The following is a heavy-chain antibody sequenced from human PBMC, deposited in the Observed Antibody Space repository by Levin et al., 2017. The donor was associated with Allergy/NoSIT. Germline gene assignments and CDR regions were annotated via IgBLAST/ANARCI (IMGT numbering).Heavy chain of an antibody. Sequence: PGASVKVSCKASGYAFSNYGISWVRQAPGQGLEWMGWISVNSGDTNYAQKIQGRVTMTTDTSTTTAYMELRSLTSDDTAVYYCATAHPHYESSGRWFDPWGQGTLVTVSS. CDR2: ISVNSGDT. CDR1: GYAFSNYG. D-gene: IGHD3-22*01. CDR3: ATAHPHYESSGRWFDP. V-gene: IGHV1-18*01. J-gene: IGHJ5*02.